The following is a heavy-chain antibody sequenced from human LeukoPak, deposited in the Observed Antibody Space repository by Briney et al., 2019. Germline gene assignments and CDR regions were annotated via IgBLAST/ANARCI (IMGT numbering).Heavy chain of an antibody. J-gene: IGHJ5*02. CDR2: SKGDGSST. CDR1: GFTLSSYW. V-gene: IGHV3-74*01. CDR3: ARSDWCDP. Sequence: GGSLRLSCVASGFTLSSYWMHWVRQAPGKGLVWVSRSKGDGSSTSYADSVKGRFTISRDNTKNTLYLQMNSLRAEDTAVYYCARSDWCDPWGQGTLVTVSS.